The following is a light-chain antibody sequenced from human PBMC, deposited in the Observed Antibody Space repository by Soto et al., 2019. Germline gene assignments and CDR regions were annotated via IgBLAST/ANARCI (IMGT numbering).Light chain of an antibody. CDR1: QSVSSSY. Sequence: EIVLTQSPGTLSLSPGERATLSCRASQSVSSSYLAWYQQNPGQAPRLLIYGASSRATGIPDRFSGSGSATDFTLTISRLDPEDFAVYYCQQYGSSPVTFGQGTKLEIK. J-gene: IGKJ2*01. V-gene: IGKV3-20*01. CDR2: GAS. CDR3: QQYGSSPVT.